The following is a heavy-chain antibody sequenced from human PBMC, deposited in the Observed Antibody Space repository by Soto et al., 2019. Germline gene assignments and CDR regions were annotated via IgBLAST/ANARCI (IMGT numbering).Heavy chain of an antibody. V-gene: IGHV1-69*01. Sequence: QVQLVQSGAEVKKPGSSVKVSCKASGGTFSSYAISWVRQAPGQGLEWMGGIIPIFGTANYAQKFQGRVTITADESTSTYYMELSSLRSEDTAVYYCARGGRYCSGGSCYYAFDIWGQGTMVTVSS. D-gene: IGHD2-15*01. CDR3: ARGGRYCSGGSCYYAFDI. CDR2: IIPIFGTA. CDR1: GGTFSSYA. J-gene: IGHJ3*02.